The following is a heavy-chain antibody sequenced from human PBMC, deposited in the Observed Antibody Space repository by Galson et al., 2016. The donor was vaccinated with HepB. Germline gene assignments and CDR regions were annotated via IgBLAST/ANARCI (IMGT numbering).Heavy chain of an antibody. V-gene: IGHV3-73*01. CDR3: TSGSYYKGDY. CDR2: IRTNVNSYAT. D-gene: IGHD1-26*01. CDR1: GFTLSGSA. Sequence: SLRLSCAASGFTLSGSAMHWVRQASGKGLEWVGRIRTNVNSYATTYAASVKGRFTISRDDSKNTAYLQMNSLKTEDTAVYYCTSGSYYKGDYWGQGTLVTVSS. J-gene: IGHJ4*02.